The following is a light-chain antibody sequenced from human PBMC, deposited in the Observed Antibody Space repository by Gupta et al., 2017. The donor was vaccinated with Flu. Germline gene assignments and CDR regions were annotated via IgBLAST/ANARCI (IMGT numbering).Light chain of an antibody. J-gene: IGLJ2*01. CDR2: DDS. Sequence: GKTARVTCGGNNIGSKSVQWYQQKPGQAPVLVVHDDSDRTSGIPERFSGSNSGNTATLTISRVEAGDATDYYCQVWDRSSDHVVFGGGTKLTVL. CDR1: NIGSKS. CDR3: QVWDRSSDHVV. V-gene: IGLV3-21*03.